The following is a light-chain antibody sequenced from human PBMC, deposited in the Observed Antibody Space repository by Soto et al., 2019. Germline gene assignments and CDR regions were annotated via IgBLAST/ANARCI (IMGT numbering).Light chain of an antibody. J-gene: IGLJ2*01. CDR3: CSYAGSRTFVV. CDR1: SSDVGSYNL. V-gene: IGLV2-23*03. Sequence: QYVLTQPASVSGSPGQSITISCTGTSSDVGSYNLVSWYQQHPDKAPKLMIYEGSKRPSGVSDRFSGSKSGSTASLTISGLQAEDEADYYCCSYAGSRTFVVFGGGTKLTVL. CDR2: EGS.